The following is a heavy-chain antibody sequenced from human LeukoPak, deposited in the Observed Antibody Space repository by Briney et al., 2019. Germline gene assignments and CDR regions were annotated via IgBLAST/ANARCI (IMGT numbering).Heavy chain of an antibody. V-gene: IGHV3-23*01. CDR3: AKSSSGYYHYWYY. J-gene: IGHJ4*02. D-gene: IGHD3-22*01. CDR2: ISGSGGST. CDR1: GFTFSTYA. Sequence: GGSLGLSCAASGFTFSTYAIHWVRQAPGKGLEWVSGISGSGGSTYYADSVKGRFTISRDNSKNTLYLQMNSLRAEDTAVYYCAKSSSGYYHYWYYWGREPWSPSPQ.